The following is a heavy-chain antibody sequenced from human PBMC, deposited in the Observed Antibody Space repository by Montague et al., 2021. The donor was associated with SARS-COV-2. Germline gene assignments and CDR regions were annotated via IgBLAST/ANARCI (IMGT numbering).Heavy chain of an antibody. CDR3: ARSNSGLDSGDL. J-gene: IGHJ5*02. Sequence: SLRLSCAASGFNFGNYGMTWVRQAPGGGLEWVANIKQDGSEKYYEDSVKGRFTISRDNAKNSVYLQMNSLRVEDAAVYYCARSNSGLDSGDLWGHGTLVTASS. CDR1: GFNFGNYG. D-gene: IGHD5-12*01. V-gene: IGHV3-7*01. CDR2: IKQDGSEK.